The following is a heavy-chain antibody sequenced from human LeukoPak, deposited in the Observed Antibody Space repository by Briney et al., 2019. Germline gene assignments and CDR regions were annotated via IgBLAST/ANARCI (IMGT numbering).Heavy chain of an antibody. CDR3: GKEFSNSWLF. CDR1: GFTFSNSA. D-gene: IGHD6-13*01. CDR2: ITNSGANT. Sequence: GGSLRLSCGASGFTFSNSAMTWVGQAPGKGREGVSSITNSGANTYYADSVKGRFTISRDNSKNTLYLQMNSLRAEDTAVYYCGKEFSNSWLFWGQGTLVTVSS. V-gene: IGHV3-23*01. J-gene: IGHJ4*02.